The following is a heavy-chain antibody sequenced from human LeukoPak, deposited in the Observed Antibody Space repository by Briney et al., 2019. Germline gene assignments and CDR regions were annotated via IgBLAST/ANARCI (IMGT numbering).Heavy chain of an antibody. CDR1: GGSISSSSYY. CDR2: IYYIGST. D-gene: IGHD3-22*01. J-gene: IGHJ4*02. V-gene: IGHV4-39*07. CDR3: ARHVYYNDSNGYLVVLYYFDY. Sequence: SETLSLTCTVSGGSISSSSYYWGWIRQPPGKGLEWIGSIYYIGSTYYHPPLKSRVTISVDTSQNQFSLKLSSVTAPGSAVYYCARHVYYNDSNGYLVVLYYFDYCGQGTLVTVSS.